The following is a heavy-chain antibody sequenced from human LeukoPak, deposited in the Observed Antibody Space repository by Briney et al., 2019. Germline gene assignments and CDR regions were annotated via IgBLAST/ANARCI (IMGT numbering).Heavy chain of an antibody. D-gene: IGHD3-3*01. V-gene: IGHV4-30-4*08. CDR2: IYYSGST. CDR3: ARDEKTYYDFWSGNIPGAFDI. J-gene: IGHJ3*02. CDR1: GGSISSGDYY. Sequence: PSQTLSLTXTVSGGSISSGDYYWSWIRQPPGKGLEWIGYIYYSGSTYYNPSLKSRVTISVDTSKNQFSLKLSSVTAADTAVYYCARDEKTYYDFWSGNIPGAFDIWGQGTMVTVSS.